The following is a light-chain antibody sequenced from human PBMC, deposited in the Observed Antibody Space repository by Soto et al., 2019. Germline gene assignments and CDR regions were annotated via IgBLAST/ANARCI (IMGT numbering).Light chain of an antibody. Sequence: QLVLTQPPSASASLGASVKLTCTLSSGHSSYAVGWYQQQPEKGPRYLMKLNTDGSHTKGDGIPDRFSGSSSGADRYLTISSLQSEDEADYYCQTWGTGFWVFGGGTKPTVL. CDR2: LNTDGSH. CDR3: QTWGTGFWV. V-gene: IGLV4-69*01. J-gene: IGLJ3*02. CDR1: SGHSSYA.